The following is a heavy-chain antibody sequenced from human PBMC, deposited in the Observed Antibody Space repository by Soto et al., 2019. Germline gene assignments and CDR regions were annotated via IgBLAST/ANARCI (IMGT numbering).Heavy chain of an antibody. D-gene: IGHD3-16*02. CDR3: ARDRTGELSFLDY. CDR1: GFTFSSYG. Sequence: QVQLVESGGGVVQPGRSLRLSCAASGFTFSSYGMHWVRQAPGKWLEWVAVIWYDGSNKYYADSVKGRFTISRDNSKNTLYLQMNSLRAEDTAVYYCARDRTGELSFLDYWGQGTLVTVSS. CDR2: IWYDGSNK. V-gene: IGHV3-33*01. J-gene: IGHJ4*02.